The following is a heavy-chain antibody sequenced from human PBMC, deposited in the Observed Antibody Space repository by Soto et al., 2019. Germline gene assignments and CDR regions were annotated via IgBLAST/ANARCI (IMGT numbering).Heavy chain of an antibody. V-gene: IGHV3-72*01. CDR3: TGVRLRPPNRSFEY. D-gene: IGHD4-17*01. CDR2: VKNKANSYTT. CDR1: GFTFSEHY. J-gene: IGHJ4*02. Sequence: PGGSLRLSCAASGFTFSEHYMDWVRQAPGKGLEWVGRVKNKANSYTTGYAASVKGRCTISREDSRNLLFLQMNSLKTDDTPLYYCTGVRLRPPNRSFEYRGKRVLVSVS.